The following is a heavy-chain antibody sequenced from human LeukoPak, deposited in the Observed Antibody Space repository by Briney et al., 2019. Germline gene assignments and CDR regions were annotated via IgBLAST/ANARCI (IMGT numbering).Heavy chain of an antibody. CDR3: AKDITGCSNGFDY. D-gene: IGHD4-11*01. CDR2: TSDRGDYT. J-gene: IGHJ4*02. Sequence: GGSLRLSCAASGFTFTSYSMSWVRQAPGKGLEWVSGTSDRGDYTYYADSVKGRFTISRDNSKNTLYLQMNSLRAEDTALYYCAKDITGCSNGFDYWGQGTLVTVSS. V-gene: IGHV3-23*01. CDR1: GFTFTSYS.